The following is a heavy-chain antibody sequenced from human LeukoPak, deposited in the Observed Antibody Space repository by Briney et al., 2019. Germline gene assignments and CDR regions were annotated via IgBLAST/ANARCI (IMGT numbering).Heavy chain of an antibody. Sequence: PSETLSLTCTVSGGSISGWYWSWIRQPPGKGLEWIGYIYGSGNTNYNPSLKSRVTISVDTSKNQFSLKLSSVTAADTAVYYCASVGGITSSYGMDVWGQGTTVTVSS. D-gene: IGHD3-16*01. CDR2: IYGSGNT. V-gene: IGHV4-59*01. CDR3: ASVGGITSSYGMDV. CDR1: GGSISGWY. J-gene: IGHJ6*02.